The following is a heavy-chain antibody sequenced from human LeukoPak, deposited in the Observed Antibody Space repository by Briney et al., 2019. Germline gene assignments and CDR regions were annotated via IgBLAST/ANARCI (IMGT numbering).Heavy chain of an antibody. D-gene: IGHD6-25*01. CDR2: IYYSGST. J-gene: IGHJ5*01. CDR1: GGSVDNYY. CDR3: ARGSGWFVY. V-gene: IGHV4-59*02. Sequence: SETLSLTCTVSGGSVDNYYWSWVRQPPGKGLEWIGYIYYSGSTNYNPSLKSRVTISVDTSKNQYSLKMSSVTAADTAVYYCARGSGWFVYWGQGTLVTVSS.